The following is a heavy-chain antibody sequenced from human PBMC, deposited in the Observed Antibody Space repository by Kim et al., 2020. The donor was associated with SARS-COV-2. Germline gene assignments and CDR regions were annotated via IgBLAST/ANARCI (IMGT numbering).Heavy chain of an antibody. CDR2: IYYSGST. J-gene: IGHJ4*02. Sequence: SETLSLTCTVSGGSISSSSYYWGWIRQPPGKGLEWIGSIYYSGSTYYNPSLKSRVTISVDTSKNQFSLKLSSVTAADTAVYYCASPALYDFWSGYYYFDYWGQGTLVTVSS. CDR1: GGSISSSSYY. CDR3: ASPALYDFWSGYYYFDY. V-gene: IGHV4-39*01. D-gene: IGHD3-3*01.